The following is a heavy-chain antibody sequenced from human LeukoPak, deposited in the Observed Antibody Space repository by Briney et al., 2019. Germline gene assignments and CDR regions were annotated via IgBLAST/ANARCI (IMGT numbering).Heavy chain of an antibody. J-gene: IGHJ4*02. Sequence: GGSLRLSCAASGFTFSSYSMNWVRQAPGKGLEWVSFIFSSTHYSDSVKGRFTISRDNSKNTLYLQTNSLRAEDTAVYYCARRAGAYSHPYDYWGQGTLVTVSS. V-gene: IGHV3-53*01. CDR2: IFSST. D-gene: IGHD4/OR15-4a*01. CDR3: ARRAGAYSHPYDY. CDR1: GFTFSSYS.